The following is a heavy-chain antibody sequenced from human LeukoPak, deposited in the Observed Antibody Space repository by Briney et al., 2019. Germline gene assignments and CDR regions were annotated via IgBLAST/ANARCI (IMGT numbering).Heavy chain of an antibody. V-gene: IGHV3-11*01. CDR3: ASHYGSGSYYPFDY. CDR2: ISSSGSTI. J-gene: IGHJ4*02. D-gene: IGHD3-10*01. Sequence: KPGGSLRLSCAASGFTFSDYYMSWIRQAPGKGLEWVSYISSSGSTIYYADSVKGRFTISRDNAKNSLYLQMNSLRAEDTAVYYCASHYGSGSYYPFDYWGQGTLVTVSS. CDR1: GFTFSDYY.